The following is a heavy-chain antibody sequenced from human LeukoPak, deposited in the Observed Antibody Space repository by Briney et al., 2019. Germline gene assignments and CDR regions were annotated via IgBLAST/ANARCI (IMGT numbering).Heavy chain of an antibody. D-gene: IGHD5-24*01. V-gene: IGHV3-53*01. CDR1: GFTVSNKY. CDR2: IYGGGNI. Sequence: GSLRLSCAASGFTVSNKYMNWVRQAPGKGLERVSVIYGGGNIYYADSVKGRFTISRDNSKNTLYLQMNSLRAEDTAVYYCARGAGYNYPYYFDYWGQGTLVTVSS. J-gene: IGHJ4*02. CDR3: ARGAGYNYPYYFDY.